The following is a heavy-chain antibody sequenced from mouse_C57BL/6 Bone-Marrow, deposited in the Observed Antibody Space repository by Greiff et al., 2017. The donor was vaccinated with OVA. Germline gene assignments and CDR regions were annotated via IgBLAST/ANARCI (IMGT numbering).Heavy chain of an antibody. CDR1: GYTFTSYW. Sequence: QVQLQQPGAELVKPGASVKLSCKASGYTFTSYWMHWVKQRPGRGLEWIGRIDPNSGGTKYNEKFKSKATLTVDKPASTAYMQLSSLTSEDSAVYYCALYYGSSYAYFDYWGQGTTLTGSS. J-gene: IGHJ2*01. CDR3: ALYYGSSYAYFDY. D-gene: IGHD1-1*01. V-gene: IGHV1-72*01. CDR2: IDPNSGGT.